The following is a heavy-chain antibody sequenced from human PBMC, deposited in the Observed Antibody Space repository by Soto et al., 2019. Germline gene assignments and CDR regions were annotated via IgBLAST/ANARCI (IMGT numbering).Heavy chain of an antibody. Sequence: SVKVSCKASGATFSSYAISWVRQAPGQGLEWMGGIIPIFGTANYAQKFQGRVTITADESTSTAYMELSSLRSEDTAVYYCAIINIVVVPAARYYYYYYGMDVWGQGTTVTVSS. J-gene: IGHJ6*02. CDR1: GATFSSYA. V-gene: IGHV1-69*13. CDR3: AIINIVVVPAARYYYYYYGMDV. D-gene: IGHD2-2*01. CDR2: IIPIFGTA.